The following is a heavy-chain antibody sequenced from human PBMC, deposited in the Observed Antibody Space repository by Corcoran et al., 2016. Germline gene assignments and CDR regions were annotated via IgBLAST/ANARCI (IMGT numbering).Heavy chain of an antibody. CDR3: ARGLGYSRLWY. D-gene: IGHD5-18*01. CDR1: GFTFSSYW. Sequence: EVQLVESGGGLVQPGGSLRLSCAASGFTFSSYWMSWVRQAPGKGLEWVANIKQDGSEKYYVDSVKGRFTISRDNAKNSLYLQTNSLRAEATAVYYCARGLGYSRLWYWGQGTLVTVSS. CDR2: IKQDGSEK. V-gene: IGHV3-7*01. J-gene: IGHJ4*02.